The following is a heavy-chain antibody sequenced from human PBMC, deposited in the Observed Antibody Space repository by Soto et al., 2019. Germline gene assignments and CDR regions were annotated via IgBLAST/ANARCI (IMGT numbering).Heavy chain of an antibody. CDR3: ARDGLGNDASDV. Sequence: SETLSLTCTVFGCSISIYYWHWVRQPPGKGLEWIGNIHYSGSTNYNPSLKSRVTISADTSKNHFSLKLNSVTTADTAVYYCARDGLGNDASDVWGQGTMVTVSS. CDR2: IHYSGST. D-gene: IGHD3-9*01. V-gene: IGHV4-59*01. CDR1: GCSISIYY. J-gene: IGHJ3*01.